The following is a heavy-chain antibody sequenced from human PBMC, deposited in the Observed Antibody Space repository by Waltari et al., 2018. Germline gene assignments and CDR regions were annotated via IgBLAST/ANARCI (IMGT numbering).Heavy chain of an antibody. Sequence: EVKLLDSGGGLVQPGGSLKLSCIASGFTFEEYAMNWVRQAPGKGLGGVSGITASGGSAYHADSVKGRFTSARDNAKNILFLEMTSLGVEDTALYYCAKDFGASIQPFDHWGQGTLVSVSS. D-gene: IGHD3-3*01. V-gene: IGHV3-23*01. CDR2: ITASGGSA. CDR1: GFTFEEYA. J-gene: IGHJ4*02. CDR3: AKDFGASIQPFDH.